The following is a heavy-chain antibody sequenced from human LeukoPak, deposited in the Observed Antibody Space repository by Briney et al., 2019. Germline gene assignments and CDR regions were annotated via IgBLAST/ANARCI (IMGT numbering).Heavy chain of an antibody. D-gene: IGHD4-11*01. CDR1: GYTLTELS. CDR3: ARDRITVSPNWYYYYGMDV. V-gene: IGHV1-24*01. Sequence: ASVKVSCKVSGYTLTELSMHWVRQAPGKGLEWMGGFDPEDGETIYAQKFQGRVTMTEDTSTDTAYMELSSLRSEDTAVYYCARDRITVSPNWYYYYGMDVWGQETTVTVSS. J-gene: IGHJ6*02. CDR2: FDPEDGET.